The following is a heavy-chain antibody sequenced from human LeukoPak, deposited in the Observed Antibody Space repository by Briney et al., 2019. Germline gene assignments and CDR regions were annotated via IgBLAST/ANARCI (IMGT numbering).Heavy chain of an antibody. D-gene: IGHD6-13*01. CDR2: LYYSGST. J-gene: IGHJ4*02. CDR3: ARGEQQLARDFDY. Sequence: PSETLSLTCTVSGGSMSSSTYYWGWIRQPPGKGLEWIGSLYYSGSTYDNPSLKSRVTMSVDTSKNQFSLKLSSVTAADTAVYYCARGEQQLARDFDYWGQGTLVTVSS. V-gene: IGHV4-39*07. CDR1: GGSMSSSTYY.